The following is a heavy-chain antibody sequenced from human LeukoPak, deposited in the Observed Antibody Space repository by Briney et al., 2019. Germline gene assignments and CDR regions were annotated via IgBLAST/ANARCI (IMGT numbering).Heavy chain of an antibody. V-gene: IGHV1-18*01. CDR2: ISAYNGNT. D-gene: IGHD2-21*02. Sequence: GASVKVSCKASGYTFTSYGISWVRQAPGQGLEWMGWISAYNGNTNYAQKFQGRVTITADESTSTAYMELSSLRSEDTAVYYCASLQSALDGYSTYYYYYYYMDVWGKGTTVTVSS. CDR3: ASLQSALDGYSTYYYYYYYMDV. J-gene: IGHJ6*03. CDR1: GYTFTSYG.